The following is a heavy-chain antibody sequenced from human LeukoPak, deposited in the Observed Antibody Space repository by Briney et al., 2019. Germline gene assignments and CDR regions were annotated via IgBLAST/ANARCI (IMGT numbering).Heavy chain of an antibody. V-gene: IGHV1-2*02. CDR1: GYTFTDFF. CDR2: INPYSGAT. D-gene: IGHD2-2*01. CDR3: ARGVPGTYYYYYMDD. Sequence: GASVKVSCKASGYTFTDFFIHWVRQAPGQGLEWMGWINPYSGATNYAKNFQGRVTMTRDTSITTAYMELTRLRSDDTAVYYCARGVPGTYYYYYMDDWGKGTTVTVSS. J-gene: IGHJ6*03.